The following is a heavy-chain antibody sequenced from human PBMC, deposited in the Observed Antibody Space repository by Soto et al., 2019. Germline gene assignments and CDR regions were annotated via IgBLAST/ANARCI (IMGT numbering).Heavy chain of an antibody. Sequence: SETLSLTCTVSGGSISSYYWSWIRQPPGKGLEWIGYIYYSGSTNYNPSLKSRVTISVDTSKNQFSLKLSSVTAADTAVYYCARHGPKAGDYEGVDYWGQGTLVTVSS. CDR3: ARHGPKAGDYEGVDY. J-gene: IGHJ4*02. D-gene: IGHD4-17*01. CDR1: GGSISSYY. CDR2: IYYSGST. V-gene: IGHV4-59*08.